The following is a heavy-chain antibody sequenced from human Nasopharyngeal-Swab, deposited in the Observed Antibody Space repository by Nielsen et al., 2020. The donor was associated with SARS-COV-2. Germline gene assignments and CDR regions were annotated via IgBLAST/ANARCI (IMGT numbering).Heavy chain of an antibody. CDR3: ARGLVDVNMMLVVIGFSYWLDS. J-gene: IGHJ5*01. CDR2: INHRGAT. V-gene: IGHV4-34*01. D-gene: IGHD3-22*01. Sequence: PGKGLQWIGEINHRGATSYNPSFKSRVTISADTSKNQFSLNLSSVTAADTAVYYCARGLVDVNMMLVVIGFSYWLDSWGQGTLVTVSS.